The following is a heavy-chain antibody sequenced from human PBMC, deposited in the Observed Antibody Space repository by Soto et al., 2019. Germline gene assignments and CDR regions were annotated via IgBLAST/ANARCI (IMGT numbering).Heavy chain of an antibody. V-gene: IGHV1-8*01. CDR1: GYTFTSYD. J-gene: IGHJ6*02. Sequence: ASVKVSCKASGYTFTSYDINWVRQATGQGLEWMGWMNPNSGNTGYAQKFQGRVTMTRNTSISTAYMELSSLRSEDTAVYYCARRRPSITMVRGVIMDSYYYGMDVWGQGTTVTISS. CDR3: ARRRPSITMVRGVIMDSYYYGMDV. D-gene: IGHD3-10*01. CDR2: MNPNSGNT.